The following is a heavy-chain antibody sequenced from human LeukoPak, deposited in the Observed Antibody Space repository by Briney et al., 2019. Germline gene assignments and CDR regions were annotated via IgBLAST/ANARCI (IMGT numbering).Heavy chain of an antibody. V-gene: IGHV4-39*01. D-gene: IGHD2-15*01. CDR2: IYYSGST. J-gene: IGHJ5*02. Sequence: PSETLSLTCTVSGGSISSSSYYWGWIRQPPGKGLEWIGSIYYSGSTYYNPSLKSRVTISVDTSKNQFSQKLSSVTAADTAVYYCARRGVVTGYNWFDPWGQGTLVTVSS. CDR3: ARRGVVTGYNWFDP. CDR1: GGSISSSSYY.